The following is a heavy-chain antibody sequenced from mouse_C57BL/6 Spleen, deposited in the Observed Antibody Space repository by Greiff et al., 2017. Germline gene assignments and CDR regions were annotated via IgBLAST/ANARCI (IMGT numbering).Heavy chain of an antibody. CDR1: GFTFSDYY. CDR2: INYDGSST. CDR3: ARYGSSLYWYFDV. D-gene: IGHD1-1*01. Sequence: EVKVEESEGGLVQPGSSMKLSCTASGFTFSDYYMAWVRQVPEKGLEWVANINYDGSSTYYLDSLKSRFIISRDNAKNILYLQMSSLKSEDTATYYCARYGSSLYWYFDVWGTGTTVTVSS. J-gene: IGHJ1*03. V-gene: IGHV5-16*01.